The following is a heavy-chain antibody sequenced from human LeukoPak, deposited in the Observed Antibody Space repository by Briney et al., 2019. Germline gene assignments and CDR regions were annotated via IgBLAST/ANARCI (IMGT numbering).Heavy chain of an antibody. CDR1: GFTFSSYS. CDR3: ARDLYCSGGSCFIDGIDY. Sequence: KSGGSLRLSCAASGFTFSSYSMNWVRQAPGKGLEWVSSISSSSSYIYYADSVKGRFTISRDNAKNSLYLQMNSLRAEDTAVYYCARDLYCSGGSCFIDGIDYWGQGTLVTVSS. V-gene: IGHV3-21*01. J-gene: IGHJ4*02. D-gene: IGHD2-15*01. CDR2: ISSSSSYI.